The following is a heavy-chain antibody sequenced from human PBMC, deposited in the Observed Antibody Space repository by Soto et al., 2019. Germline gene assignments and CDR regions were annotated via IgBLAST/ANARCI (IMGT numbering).Heavy chain of an antibody. V-gene: IGHV3-15*01. D-gene: IGHD3-10*01. CDR2: IKSKTDGGTT. CDR3: TTESAYYYGSGSYSY. J-gene: IGHJ4*02. CDR1: GFTFSNAW. Sequence: EVQLVESGGGLVKPGGSLRLSCAASGFTFSNAWMSWVRQAPGKGLEWVGRIKSKTDGGTTDYAAPVKGRFTISRDDSKNTLYLQMNSLTTEDTAVYYCTTESAYYYGSGSYSYWGQGTLVTVSS.